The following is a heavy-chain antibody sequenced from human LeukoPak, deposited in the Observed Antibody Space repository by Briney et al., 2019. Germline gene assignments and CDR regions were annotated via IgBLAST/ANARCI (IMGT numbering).Heavy chain of an antibody. V-gene: IGHV3-30*04. J-gene: IGHJ4*02. D-gene: IGHD6-19*01. Sequence: PGGSLRLSCAASGFTFSSYAMHWVRQAPGKGLEWVAVISYDGSNKYYADSVKGRFTISRDNSKNTLYLQMNSLRAEDTAVYYCARSPNRVTVAGTIDYWGQGTLVTVSS. CDR2: ISYDGSNK. CDR3: ARSPNRVTVAGTIDY. CDR1: GFTFSSYA.